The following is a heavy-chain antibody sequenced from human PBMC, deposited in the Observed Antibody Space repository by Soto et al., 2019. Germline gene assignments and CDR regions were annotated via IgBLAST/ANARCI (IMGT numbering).Heavy chain of an antibody. J-gene: IGHJ4*02. CDR2: ISYDGVNQ. CDR3: ARGIQLWLRLFDY. Sequence: GGSLRLACAVSEFTLSNHAFHWVRQAPGKGLEWVAVISYDGVNQYYADSVKGRFTISRDNSQNTVYLQMSSLRREDTAVYYFARGIQLWLRLFDYWGQGTLVTVSS. D-gene: IGHD1-1*01. V-gene: IGHV3-30-3*01. CDR1: EFTLSNHA.